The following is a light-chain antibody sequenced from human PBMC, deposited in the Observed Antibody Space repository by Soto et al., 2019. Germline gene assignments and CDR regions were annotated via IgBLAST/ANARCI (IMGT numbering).Light chain of an antibody. CDR3: QQYYSYPPT. CDR1: QGISSY. CDR2: AAS. J-gene: IGKJ1*01. Sequence: KSQSPSSLSASTGDRVTITCRASQGISSYLAWYQQKPGKAPKLLIYAASTLQSGVPSRFSGSGSGTDFTLTISCLQSEDFATYYCQQYYSYPPTFGQGTKVDIK. V-gene: IGKV1-8*01.